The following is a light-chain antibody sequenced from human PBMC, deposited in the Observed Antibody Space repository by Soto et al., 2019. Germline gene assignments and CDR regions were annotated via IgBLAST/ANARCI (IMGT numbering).Light chain of an antibody. CDR2: GAS. V-gene: IGKV3-20*01. J-gene: IGKJ3*01. CDR1: QSVSSSY. Sequence: EIVLTQSPGTLSLSPGERATLSCRASQSVSSSYLAWYQQKPGQAPRLLIYGASSRATGIPDRFSGSGSGTDFTLTISSLQPDDFAVYYCQQYDSSPLFTFGPATKVDIK. CDR3: QQYDSSPLFT.